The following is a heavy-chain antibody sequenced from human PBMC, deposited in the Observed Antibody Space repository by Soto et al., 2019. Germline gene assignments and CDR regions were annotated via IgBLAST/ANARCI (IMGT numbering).Heavy chain of an antibody. Sequence: ASVKVSCKASGYTFTGYYMHWVRQAPGQGLEWMGWINPNSGGTNYAQKFQGWVTMTRDTSISTAYMELSRLRSDDTAVYYCARAGNIVLMVYATDYYYGMDVWG. V-gene: IGHV1-2*04. CDR1: GYTFTGYY. CDR3: ARAGNIVLMVYATDYYYGMDV. J-gene: IGHJ6*02. CDR2: INPNSGGT. D-gene: IGHD2-8*01.